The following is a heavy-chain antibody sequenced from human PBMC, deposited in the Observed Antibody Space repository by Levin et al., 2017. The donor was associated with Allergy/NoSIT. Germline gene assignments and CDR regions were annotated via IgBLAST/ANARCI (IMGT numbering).Heavy chain of an antibody. Sequence: TGGSLRLSCTVSGDSISSNYWSWIRQPPEKGLEWIGYIYYSGSTNYNPSLKSRVTISIDTSKNQFSLKLSSVTAADTAVYYCARRSCSGGTCYSGAHGMDVWGQGTTVTVSS. CDR1: GDSISSNY. J-gene: IGHJ6*02. CDR2: IYYSGST. CDR3: ARRSCSGGTCYSGAHGMDV. V-gene: IGHV4-59*08. D-gene: IGHD2-15*01.